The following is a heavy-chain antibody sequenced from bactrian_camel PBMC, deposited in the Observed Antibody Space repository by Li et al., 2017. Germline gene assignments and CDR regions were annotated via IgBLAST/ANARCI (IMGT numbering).Heavy chain of an antibody. CDR1: TINVGANC. J-gene: IGHJ4*01. CDR3: AAGCSYGVGTLLRRHYDY. CDR2: IDSDGDGKT. V-gene: IGHV3S54*01. D-gene: IGHD5*01. Sequence: HVQLVESGGGSVQAGGSLTLSCSVPTINVGANCVGWFRQAPGKEHEGVAAIDSDGDGKTSYAASVKGRFTISQDNAKKTTYLQMDHLRTDDTAIYYCAAGCSYGVGTLLRRHYDYWGQGTQVTVS.